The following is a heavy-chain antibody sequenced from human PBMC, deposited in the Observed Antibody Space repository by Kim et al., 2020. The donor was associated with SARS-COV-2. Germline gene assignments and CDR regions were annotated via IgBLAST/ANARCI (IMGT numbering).Heavy chain of an antibody. Sequence: ASVKVSCKASGYTFTSYAMHWVRQAPGQRLEWMGWINAGNGNTKYSQKFQGRVTITRDTSASTAYMELSSLRSEDTAVYYCARGRRAGGVPAAVPPNWFDPWGQGTLVTVSS. J-gene: IGHJ5*02. CDR1: GYTFTSYA. D-gene: IGHD2-2*01. CDR3: ARGRRAGGVPAAVPPNWFDP. V-gene: IGHV1-3*01. CDR2: INAGNGNT.